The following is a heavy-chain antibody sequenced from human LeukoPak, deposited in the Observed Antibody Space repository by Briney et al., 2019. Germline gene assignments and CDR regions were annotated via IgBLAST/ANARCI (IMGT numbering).Heavy chain of an antibody. CDR1: GYSFTSYW. D-gene: IGHD6-19*01. Sequence: GESLKISRKGSGYSFTSYWIGWVRQMPGKGLEWVGIIYPGDSDTRYSPSFQGQVTISADKSISRAYLQWSSLKASDTAMYYCARRAVAVARNDAFDIWGQGTMVTVSS. CDR3: ARRAVAVARNDAFDI. CDR2: IYPGDSDT. V-gene: IGHV5-51*01. J-gene: IGHJ3*02.